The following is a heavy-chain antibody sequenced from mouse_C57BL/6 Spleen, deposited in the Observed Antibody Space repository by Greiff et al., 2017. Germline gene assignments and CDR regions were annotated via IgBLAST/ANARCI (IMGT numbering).Heavy chain of an antibody. J-gene: IGHJ2*01. V-gene: IGHV1-52*01. D-gene: IGHD1-1*01. Sequence: VQLQQPGAELVRPGSSVKLSCKASGYTFTSYWMHWVKQRPIQGLEWIGNIYPSDSETHYNQKFKDKATLTVDKSSSTAYMQLSSLTSEDSAVYYCAREYYGSSYFDYWGQGTTLTVSS. CDR1: GYTFTSYW. CDR3: AREYYGSSYFDY. CDR2: IYPSDSET.